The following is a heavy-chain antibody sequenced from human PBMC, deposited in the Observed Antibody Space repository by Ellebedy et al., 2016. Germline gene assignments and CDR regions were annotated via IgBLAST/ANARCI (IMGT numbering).Heavy chain of an antibody. D-gene: IGHD5-24*01. CDR3: ARGARRDGYLVGFDY. V-gene: IGHV4-31*03. J-gene: IGHJ4*02. Sequence: SETLSLTXTVYGGSISSSYHYWSWIRQHPGKGLEWIGYIHYRGSTYYKPSLKSRVTISVDTSENQFSLKLNFVTAADTAVYYCARGARRDGYLVGFDYWGQGILVIVSS. CDR2: IHYRGST. CDR1: GGSISSSYHY.